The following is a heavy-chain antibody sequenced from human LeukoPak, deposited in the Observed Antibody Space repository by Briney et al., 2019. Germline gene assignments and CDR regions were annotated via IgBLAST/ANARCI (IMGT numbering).Heavy chain of an antibody. CDR2: ISYDGSKK. J-gene: IGHJ6*02. D-gene: IGHD3-3*01. CDR1: GFTFSSYA. V-gene: IGHV3-30-3*01. CDR3: ARGGDFWSGYKTHEYGLDV. Sequence: PGRSLRLSCAASGFTFSSYAMHWVRQAPGKGLEWGADISYDGSKKYHADSVKGRVTISRDNSNKMQYLEMDSLRADDTAVYYCARGGDFWSGYKTHEYGLDVWGQGTTVTVSS.